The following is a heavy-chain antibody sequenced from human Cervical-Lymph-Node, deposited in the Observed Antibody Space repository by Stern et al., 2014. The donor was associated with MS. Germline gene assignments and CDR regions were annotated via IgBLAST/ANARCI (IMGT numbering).Heavy chain of an antibody. V-gene: IGHV1-24*01. CDR3: ATISGYYYGMDV. CDR2: FDPEDGET. Sequence: VQLVESGAEVKKPGASVKGSCKVSGYTLTDLSLHWVRQAPGKGLEWMGGFDPEDGETIYAQKFQGRVSLTEDTSTDTGYMELSSLRCEDTAVYYCATISGYYYGMDVWGQGTTVTVSS. CDR1: GYTLTDLS. D-gene: IGHD1-26*01. J-gene: IGHJ6*02.